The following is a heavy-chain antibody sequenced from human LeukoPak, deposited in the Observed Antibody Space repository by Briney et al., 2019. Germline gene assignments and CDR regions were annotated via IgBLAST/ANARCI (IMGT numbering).Heavy chain of an antibody. CDR2: IWYDGSNK. V-gene: IGHV3-33*01. J-gene: IGHJ4*02. D-gene: IGHD3-22*01. CDR1: GFTFSSYG. CDR3: ARDNSYDSSGYYWSRYFDY. Sequence: GGSLRLSCAASGFTFSSYGMHWVRQAPGKGLEWVAVIWYDGSNKYYADSVKGRFTISRDNSKNTLYLQMNSLRAEDTAVYYCARDNSYDSSGYYWSRYFDYWGQGTLVTVSS.